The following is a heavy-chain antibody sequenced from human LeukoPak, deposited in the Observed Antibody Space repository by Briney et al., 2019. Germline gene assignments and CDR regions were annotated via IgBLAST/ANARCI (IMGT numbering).Heavy chain of an antibody. Sequence: SVKVSCKASGCTFSSYTISWVRQAPGQGLEWMGRIIPIRGIANYAQKFQGRVTITADKSTSTAYMELSSLRSEDTAVYYCASKGDTYCGGDCYSNWGQGTLVTVSS. CDR3: ASKGDTYCGGDCYSN. CDR2: IIPIRGIA. J-gene: IGHJ4*02. D-gene: IGHD2-21*01. V-gene: IGHV1-69*02. CDR1: GCTFSSYT.